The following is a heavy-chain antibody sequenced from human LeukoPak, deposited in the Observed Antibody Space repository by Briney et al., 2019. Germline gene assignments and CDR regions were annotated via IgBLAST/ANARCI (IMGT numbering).Heavy chain of an antibody. J-gene: IGHJ4*02. CDR1: GFTFSSYS. CDR2: ISSSSSTI. CDR3: ARTLVPAAKIRMGGDY. D-gene: IGHD2-2*01. Sequence: PGGSLRLSCAASGFTFSSYSMNWVRQAPGKGLEWVSYISSSSSTIYYADSVRGRFTISRDNAKNSLFLQMNSLRAEDTAVYYCARTLVPAAKIRMGGDYWGQGTLATVSS. V-gene: IGHV3-48*01.